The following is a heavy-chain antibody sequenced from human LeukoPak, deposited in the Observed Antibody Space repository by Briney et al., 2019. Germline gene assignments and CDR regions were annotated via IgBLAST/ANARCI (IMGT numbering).Heavy chain of an antibody. V-gene: IGHV1-18*01. Sequence: ASVKVACKASGYTFPHHGITWVRQAPGQGLEWMGWISGYNGDTHFAQNFRGRITMTTDTATSTACMELRSLTSDDTAVYYCARDPTNTSGRYAHFDYWGQGTLVTVSS. CDR2: ISGYNGDT. D-gene: IGHD6-19*01. J-gene: IGHJ4*02. CDR3: ARDPTNTSGRYAHFDY. CDR1: GYTFPHHG.